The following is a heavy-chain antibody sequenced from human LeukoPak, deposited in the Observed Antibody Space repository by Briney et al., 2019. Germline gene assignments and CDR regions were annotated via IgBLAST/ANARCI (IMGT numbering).Heavy chain of an antibody. CDR2: IKSKTDGGTT. CDR1: EFTFSNAW. D-gene: IGHD4-17*01. Sequence: GGSLRLSCAASEFTFSNAWMGWVRQAPEQGLEWVGRIKSKTDGGTTDYAAPVKGRFTISRDDSKNTLYLQMNSLKTEDTAVYYCTTQTTVTTDYWGQGTLVTVSS. CDR3: TTQTTVTTDY. V-gene: IGHV3-15*01. J-gene: IGHJ4*02.